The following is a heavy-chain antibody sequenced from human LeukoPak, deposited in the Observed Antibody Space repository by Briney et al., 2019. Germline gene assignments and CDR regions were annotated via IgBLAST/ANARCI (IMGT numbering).Heavy chain of an antibody. J-gene: IGHJ6*02. D-gene: IGHD4-11*01. CDR3: ARVGYSDYGAYYGMDV. Sequence: SETLSLTCTVSGASISPHYWTWIRQPPGKGLEWIGYIYYSGSTNYNPSLKSRVTISLDTSKNQFALRLASVTAADTAVYYCARVGYSDYGAYYGMDVWGQGTTVTVSS. V-gene: IGHV4-59*11. CDR1: GASISPHY. CDR2: IYYSGST.